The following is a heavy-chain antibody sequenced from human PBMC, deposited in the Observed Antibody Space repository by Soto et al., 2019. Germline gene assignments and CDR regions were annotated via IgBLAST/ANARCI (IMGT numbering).Heavy chain of an antibody. CDR2: ILSNDEE. D-gene: IGHD2-15*01. Sequence: QVTLKQSGPVLVKPTETLTLTCTVSGFSLSDADVGVAWIRQPPGKALERLAHILSNDEEVFSSSLRTTLTSSKDTARSQVVLTMSHMEPVDTATYYCARIRGYCSGGSCYFYYFAMDVWGQGTTVTVS. CDR3: ARIRGYCSGGSCYFYYFAMDV. V-gene: IGHV2-26*01. CDR1: GFSLSDADVG. J-gene: IGHJ6*02.